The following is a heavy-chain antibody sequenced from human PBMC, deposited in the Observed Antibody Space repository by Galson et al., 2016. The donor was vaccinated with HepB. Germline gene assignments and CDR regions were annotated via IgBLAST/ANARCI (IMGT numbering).Heavy chain of an antibody. CDR1: GYSFSNYG. Sequence: SVKVSCKASGYSFSNYGISWVRQAPGQGLEWMGWVSSYNGATNYAQNLQDRVTMTIDTSTTTMSMELRSLRPDDTAVYYCATGAGHGGYFGFWGQGTLVTVSS. CDR2: VSSYNGAT. CDR3: ATGAGHGGYFGF. J-gene: IGHJ4*02. V-gene: IGHV1-18*01. D-gene: IGHD6-19*01.